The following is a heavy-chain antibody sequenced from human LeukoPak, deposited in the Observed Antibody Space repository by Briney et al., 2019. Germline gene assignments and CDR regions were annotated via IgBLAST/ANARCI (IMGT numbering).Heavy chain of an antibody. CDR2: IDTSGSTV. V-gene: IGHV3-48*01. CDR1: GFTFSSYC. Sequence: PGGSLRLSCAASGFTFSSYCMNWVRQAPGQGLEWVSYIDTSGSTVYYADSVRGRFTISRDNAKNSLFLQMNSLRAEDTAVYYCAKDSRDGHHWGQGTLVTVSS. J-gene: IGHJ5*02. D-gene: IGHD5-24*01. CDR3: AKDSRDGHH.